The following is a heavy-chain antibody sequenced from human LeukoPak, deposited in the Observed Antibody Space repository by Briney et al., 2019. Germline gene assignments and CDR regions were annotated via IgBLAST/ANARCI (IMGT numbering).Heavy chain of an antibody. V-gene: IGHV3-48*01. CDR1: GFTFSSYS. CDR2: ISSSSSTI. D-gene: IGHD3-10*01. Sequence: GSLRLSCAASGFTFSSYSMNWVRQAPGKGLEWVSYISSSSSTIYYADSVKGRFAISRDNAKNSLYLQMNSLRAEDTAVYYCARVPLRFGELYPDYWGQGTLVTVSS. CDR3: ARVPLRFGELYPDY. J-gene: IGHJ4*02.